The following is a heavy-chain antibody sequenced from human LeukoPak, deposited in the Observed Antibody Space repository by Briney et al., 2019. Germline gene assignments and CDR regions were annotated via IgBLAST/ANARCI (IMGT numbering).Heavy chain of an antibody. CDR2: INPNSGGT. CDR1: GYTFTGYY. D-gene: IGHD3-22*01. J-gene: IGHJ4*02. V-gene: IGHV1-2*02. CDR3: ARDPRRDSSGYYYD. Sequence: ASVKVSCKASGYTFTGYYMHWVRQAPGQGLEWMGWINPNSGGTNYAQKFQGRVTMTRDTSISTAYMELSRLRSDDTAVYYCARDPRRDSSGYYYDWGQGTLVTVSS.